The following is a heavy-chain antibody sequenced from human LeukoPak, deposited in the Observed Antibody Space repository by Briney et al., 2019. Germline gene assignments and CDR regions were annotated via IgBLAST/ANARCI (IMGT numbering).Heavy chain of an antibody. J-gene: IGHJ4*02. Sequence: PSQTLSLTCTVSGGSISSGSYYWSWIRQPAGKGLEWIGRIYTSGSTNYNPSLKSRVTISVDTSKNQFSLKLSSVTAADTAVYYCARWALATAGDYWGQGTLVTVSS. CDR2: IYTSGST. D-gene: IGHD6-19*01. V-gene: IGHV4-61*02. CDR1: GGSISSGSYY. CDR3: ARWALATAGDY.